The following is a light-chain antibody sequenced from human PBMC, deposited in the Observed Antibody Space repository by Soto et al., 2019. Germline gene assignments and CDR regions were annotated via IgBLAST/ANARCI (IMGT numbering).Light chain of an antibody. CDR2: ANN. CDR1: SSNSGAGYD. J-gene: IGLJ2*01. Sequence: QPVLTQPPSVSGAPGQSVAISCTGSSSNSGAGYDVHWYQHLPGIAPKLLIYANNNRPSGVPDRFSGSKSGTSASLAITGLQAEDEADYYCQSYDSALSAVVFGGGTKLTVL. V-gene: IGLV1-40*01. CDR3: QSYDSALSAVV.